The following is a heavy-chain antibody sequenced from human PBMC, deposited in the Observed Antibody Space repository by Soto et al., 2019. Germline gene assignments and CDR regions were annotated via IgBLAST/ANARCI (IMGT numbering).Heavy chain of an antibody. CDR2: IYYSGST. D-gene: IGHD3-16*01. Sequence: SEPLSLNCTVSCGSISSGGYYWSWIRQHPGKGLEWIGYIYYSGSTYYNPSLKSRVTISVDTSKNQFSLKLSSVTAADTAVYYCASHGMGYIMNFDDWGQGTLVTVSS. J-gene: IGHJ4*02. CDR1: CGSISSGGYY. V-gene: IGHV4-31*03. CDR3: ASHGMGYIMNFDD.